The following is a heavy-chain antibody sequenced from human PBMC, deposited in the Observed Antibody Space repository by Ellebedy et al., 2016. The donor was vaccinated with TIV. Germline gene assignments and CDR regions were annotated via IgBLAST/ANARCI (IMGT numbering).Heavy chain of an antibody. J-gene: IGHJ4*02. CDR2: IIPIFGTA. CDR3: ASLVYYGSGSYYNDGY. Sequence: AASVKVSCKASGGTFSSYAISWVRQAPGQGLEWMGGIIPIFGTANYAQKFQGRVTITADESTSTAYMELSSLRSEDTAVYYCASLVYYGSGSYYNDGYWGQGTLVTVSS. CDR1: GGTFSSYA. V-gene: IGHV1-69*13. D-gene: IGHD3-10*01.